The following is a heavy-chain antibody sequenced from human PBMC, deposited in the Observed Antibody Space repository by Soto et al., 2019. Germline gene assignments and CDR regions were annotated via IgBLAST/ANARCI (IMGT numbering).Heavy chain of an antibody. Sequence: EVHLVESGGGLVQPGGSLRLSCAASGFTFSSYSLNWVRQAPGKGLEWVSYITSSGTTVYYADSVRGRFTISRDNAKNSLYLQMNSLRDDDPAVYYCARGSSNWAYYFDFWGQGTLVTLSS. CDR2: ITSSGTTV. J-gene: IGHJ4*02. CDR3: ARGSSNWAYYFDF. D-gene: IGHD6-13*01. CDR1: GFTFSSYS. V-gene: IGHV3-48*02.